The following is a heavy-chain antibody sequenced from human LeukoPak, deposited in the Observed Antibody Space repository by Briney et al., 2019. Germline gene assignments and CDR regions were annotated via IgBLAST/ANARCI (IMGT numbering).Heavy chain of an antibody. Sequence: GGSLRLSCAASGFTFTNAWMTWVRQAPGKGLEWVGRIKRKGDGSIADYAAPVKGRFTISRDDSNATLYLQMNSLKIDDTAVYYCTTGSIWVGAFDIWGQGTMVTV. CDR2: IKRKGDGSIA. CDR3: TTGSIWVGAFDI. CDR1: GFTFTNAW. V-gene: IGHV3-15*01. D-gene: IGHD7-27*01. J-gene: IGHJ3*02.